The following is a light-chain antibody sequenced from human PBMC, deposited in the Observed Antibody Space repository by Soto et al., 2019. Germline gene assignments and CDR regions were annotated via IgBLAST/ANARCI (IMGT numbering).Light chain of an antibody. Sequence: QSVLTQPPSVSGAPGQRVTISCTGSSSNIGAGYDVHWYQQLPGTAPKLLISGNSNRPSGVPDRFSGSKSGTSASLAITGLQAEDEADYYCQSYDSSLSGGVFGGGTQVTVL. CDR2: GNS. J-gene: IGLJ3*02. CDR1: SSNIGAGYD. V-gene: IGLV1-40*01. CDR3: QSYDSSLSGGV.